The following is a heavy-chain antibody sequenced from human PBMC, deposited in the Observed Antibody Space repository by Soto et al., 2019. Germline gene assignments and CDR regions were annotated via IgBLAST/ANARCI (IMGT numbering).Heavy chain of an antibody. Sequence: XSVKVSCKGSVYTFTCYYVHWVRQAPGQGLEWRGWINPNSGDTYLAQRFQGRVTMNRDTSIGTAYMELRGLTSDDTAEYYCAKGGAIVAAGTRVYLYNAMDVWGQGTTVTVSS. CDR1: VYTFTCYY. J-gene: IGHJ6*02. CDR2: INPNSGDT. V-gene: IGHV1-2*02. D-gene: IGHD1-26*01. CDR3: AKGGAIVAAGTRVYLYNAMDV.